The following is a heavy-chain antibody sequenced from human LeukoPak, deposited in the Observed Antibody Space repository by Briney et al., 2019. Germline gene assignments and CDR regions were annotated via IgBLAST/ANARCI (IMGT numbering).Heavy chain of an antibody. D-gene: IGHD6-25*01. V-gene: IGHV4-59*02. Sequence: PSETLSFTCGVSGDSVSGYYWSWIRRPPEKGLEWIGYIHFSGSTNYSPSLKSRLALSVDTSKNQFSLNLNSVTAADTAVYYCARVGVMATVSGYRYHSLDVWGQGTTVAVSS. CDR3: ARVGVMATVSGYRYHSLDV. J-gene: IGHJ6*02. CDR2: IHFSGST. CDR1: GDSVSGYY.